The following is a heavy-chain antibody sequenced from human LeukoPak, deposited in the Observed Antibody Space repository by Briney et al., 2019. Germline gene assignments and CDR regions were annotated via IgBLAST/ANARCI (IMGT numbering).Heavy chain of an antibody. CDR2: ISGYNANT. D-gene: IGHD6-19*01. J-gene: IGHJ4*02. CDR1: GYTFTSYG. Sequence: ASMKVSCKTSGYTFTSYGIRWVRQAPGQGLEWMGWISGYNANTYYGQKFQGRVTMAIDTSTTTVYMELRSLRSDDTAVYYCARPRVAGSFDYWGQGTLVTVSS. CDR3: ARPRVAGSFDY. V-gene: IGHV1-18*01.